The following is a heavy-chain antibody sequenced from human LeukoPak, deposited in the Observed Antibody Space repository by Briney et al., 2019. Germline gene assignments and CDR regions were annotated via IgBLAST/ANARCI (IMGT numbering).Heavy chain of an antibody. V-gene: IGHV4-59*08. CDR2: IYYSGST. J-gene: IGHJ4*02. CDR3: ARLPNVLPDY. CDR1: GGSISSYY. D-gene: IGHD1-1*01. Sequence: SETLSLTCTVSGGSISSYYWSWIRQPPGKGLEWIGYIYYSGSTNYNPSLKSRVTISVDTSKNQFSLKLSSVTAADTAVYYCARLPNVLPDYWGQGTLVTVSS.